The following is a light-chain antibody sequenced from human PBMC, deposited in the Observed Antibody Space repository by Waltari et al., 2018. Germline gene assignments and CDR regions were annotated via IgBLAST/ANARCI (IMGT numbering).Light chain of an antibody. CDR2: GVS. J-gene: IGLJ3*02. V-gene: IGLV2-14*03. Sequence: QSALTQPASVSGSPGQSLTISCTGTDSDIVPYNYVSWYQQHPGRAPQLIIYGVSDRPSGVSNRFSGSKSGHTASLTISGLQAEDEADYYCSSFTRSRTWLFGGGTKVTVL. CDR3: SSFTRSRTWL. CDR1: DSDIVPYNY.